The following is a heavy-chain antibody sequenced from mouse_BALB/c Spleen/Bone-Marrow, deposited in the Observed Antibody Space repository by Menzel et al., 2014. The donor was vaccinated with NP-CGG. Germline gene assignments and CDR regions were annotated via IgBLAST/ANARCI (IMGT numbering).Heavy chain of an antibody. CDR3: VRPSCGNYGGFAS. CDR1: GFTFNTYA. V-gene: IGHV10-1*02. Sequence: EVQLVESGGGLVQPKGSLKLSCAASGFTFNTYAMNWVRQAPGKGLEWVARIRSKSNNYATYYADSVNDRFTISRDDSQSLLYLQMNNLKTEDTAMYYCVRPSCGNYGGFASWGQGTLVTVSA. D-gene: IGHD2-1*01. CDR2: IRSKSNNYAT. J-gene: IGHJ3*01.